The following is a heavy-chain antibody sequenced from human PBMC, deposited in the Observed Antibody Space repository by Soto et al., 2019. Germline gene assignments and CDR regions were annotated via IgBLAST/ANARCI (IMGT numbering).Heavy chain of an antibody. Sequence: QVQLVESGGGVVQPGRSLRLSCAASGFTFSSYGMHWVRQAPGKGLEWVAVISYDGSNKYYADSVKGRFTISRDNSKNTLYLQMNSLRAEDTAVYYCAKGGYSSGWYGGVHFDYWGQGTLVTVSS. CDR3: AKGGYSSGWYGGVHFDY. V-gene: IGHV3-30*18. CDR2: ISYDGSNK. D-gene: IGHD6-19*01. J-gene: IGHJ4*02. CDR1: GFTFSSYG.